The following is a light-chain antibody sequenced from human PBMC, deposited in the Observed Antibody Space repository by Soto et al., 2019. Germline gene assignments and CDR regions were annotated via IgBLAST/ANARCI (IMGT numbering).Light chain of an antibody. J-gene: IGKJ1*01. CDR2: GAT. CDR1: QSVSNDF. CDR3: QQYGDSPVT. V-gene: IGKV3-20*01. Sequence: EIVLTQSPGILSLSPGERATLSCRASQSVSNDFLAWYQQKPGQAPRLLIYGATTRATDAPAKFRGSGSGTEFRLTISSLQSEDVAVYYCQQYGDSPVTFGQGTKVDIK.